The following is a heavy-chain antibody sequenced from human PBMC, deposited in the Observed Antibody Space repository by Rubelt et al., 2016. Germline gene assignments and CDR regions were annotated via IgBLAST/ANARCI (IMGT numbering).Heavy chain of an antibody. Sequence: QVQLQESGPGLVKPSQTLSLACSVSGYSIGSGYYWAWIRQPPGKGLEWIGSIYHSGSHYSKPSLKSRVTLSVNTSKKKFSLKLNSVTAADTAVHYCARLLRSYWYFDLWGRGTLVTVSS. CDR1: GYSIGSGYY. CDR2: IYHSGSH. V-gene: IGHV4-38-2*01. J-gene: IGHJ2*01. CDR3: ARLLRSYWYFDL.